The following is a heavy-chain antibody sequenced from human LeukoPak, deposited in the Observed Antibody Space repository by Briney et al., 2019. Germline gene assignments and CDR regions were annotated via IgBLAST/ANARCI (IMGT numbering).Heavy chain of an antibody. CDR1: GFTFSSYE. CDR3: ARWYYYDSSGYYYVNAFDI. Sequence: GGSLRLSCAASGFTFSSYEMNWVRQAPGKGLEWVSAISGSGGSTYYADSVKGRFTISRDNSKNTLYLQMNSLRAEDTAVYYCARWYYYDSSGYYYVNAFDIWGQGTMVTVSS. CDR2: ISGSGGST. D-gene: IGHD3-22*01. J-gene: IGHJ3*02. V-gene: IGHV3-23*01.